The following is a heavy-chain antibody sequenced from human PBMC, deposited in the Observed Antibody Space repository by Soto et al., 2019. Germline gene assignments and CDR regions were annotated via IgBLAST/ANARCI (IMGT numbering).Heavy chain of an antibody. CDR2: MHFSGGA. V-gene: IGHV4-4*09. CDR1: GVSSNNYD. D-gene: IGHD3-9*01. CDR3: EKSGHTFDRVF. J-gene: IGHJ4*02. Sequence: PXETLSLPCSDSGVSSNNYDGSWIRQSPGKGLEHIGYMHFSGGANYSPSLKSRVTISVDTSNNQFSLKLFSVTAADTATYYCEKSGHTFDRVFWGRGILVTVSS.